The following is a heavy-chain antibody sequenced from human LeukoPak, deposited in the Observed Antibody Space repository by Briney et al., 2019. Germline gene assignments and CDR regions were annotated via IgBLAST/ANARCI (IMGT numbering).Heavy chain of an antibody. CDR3: ARGRNSGFYYYMDV. Sequence: GGSLRLSCAASCFTFSSYSMNWVRQVPGKGLEWISDISGSTYIRNYGDSVKGRFTISRDNAKNSLYLQMNNLRAEDTAVYYCARGRNSGFYYYMDVWGKGTTVTVS. CDR1: CFTFSSYS. D-gene: IGHD2-21*01. V-gene: IGHV3-48*04. J-gene: IGHJ6*03. CDR2: ISGSTYIR.